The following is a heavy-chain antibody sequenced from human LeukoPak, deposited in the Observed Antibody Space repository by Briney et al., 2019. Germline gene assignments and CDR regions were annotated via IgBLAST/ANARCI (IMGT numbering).Heavy chain of an antibody. CDR1: GFTFSRYA. J-gene: IGHJ1*01. Sequence: GGSLRLSCAVSGFTFSRYAMSWVRQAPGKGLGWVSGISGSGGSTYYADSVKGRFTISRDNSKNTLYLQMKSLRAEDTAVYYCANDQEYYFKSEYFQHWGQGTLVTVSS. CDR3: ANDQEYYFKSEYFQH. D-gene: IGHD3-10*01. CDR2: ISGSGGST. V-gene: IGHV3-23*01.